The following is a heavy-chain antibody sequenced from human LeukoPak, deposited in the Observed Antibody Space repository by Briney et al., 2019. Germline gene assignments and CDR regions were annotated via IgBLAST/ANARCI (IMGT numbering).Heavy chain of an antibody. V-gene: IGHV3-21*01. CDR2: ISSSSSYI. D-gene: IGHD7-27*01. J-gene: IGHJ3*02. Sequence: GGSLRLSCAASGFTFSSYSMNWVRQAPGKGLEWVSSISSSSSYIYYADSVKGRFTISRDNAKNSLYLQMNSLRAEDTAVYYCARLGIRDAFDIWGQGTMVTVSS. CDR1: GFTFSSYS. CDR3: ARLGIRDAFDI.